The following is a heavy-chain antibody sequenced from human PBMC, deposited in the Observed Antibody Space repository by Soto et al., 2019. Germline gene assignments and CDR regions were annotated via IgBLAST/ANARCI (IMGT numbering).Heavy chain of an antibody. V-gene: IGHV1-3*01. J-gene: IGHJ4*02. CDR3: ARGDIVLMVYALYFDY. Sequence: QVQLVQSGAEVKKPGASVKVSCKASGYTFTSYAMHWVRQAPGQRLEWMGWINAGNGNTKYSQKFQGRVTITRVTSASTAYMELSSLRSEDTAVYYCARGDIVLMVYALYFDYWGQGTLVTVSS. CDR2: INAGNGNT. CDR1: GYTFTSYA. D-gene: IGHD2-8*01.